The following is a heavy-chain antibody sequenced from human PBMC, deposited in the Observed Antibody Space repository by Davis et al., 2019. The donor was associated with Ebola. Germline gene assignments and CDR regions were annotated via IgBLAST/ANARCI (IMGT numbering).Heavy chain of an antibody. D-gene: IGHD3-10*01. V-gene: IGHV3-23*01. CDR2: ITGSGGST. J-gene: IGHJ5*02. CDR3: ARNRGSGTADWFDP. Sequence: GESLKISCAASGFTFSSYWMHWVRQAPGKGLEWVSGITGSGGSTYYADSVKGRFTISRDNSKNTLYLQMNSLRAEDTAVYYCARNRGSGTADWFDPWGQGTLVTVSP. CDR1: GFTFSSYW.